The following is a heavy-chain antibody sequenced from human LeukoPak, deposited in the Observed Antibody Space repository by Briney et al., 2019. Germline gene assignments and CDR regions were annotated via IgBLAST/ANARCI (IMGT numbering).Heavy chain of an antibody. Sequence: GGTLRLSCAASGFSFSNYGMSWVRQAPGKGLEWVSGINWSGGSIGYADSVKGRFTISRDNAKNSLYLQMNSLRAEDTALYFCARVRVVWDLDDAFDIWGQGTMVIVS. CDR3: ARVRVVWDLDDAFDI. CDR1: GFSFSNYG. D-gene: IGHD1-26*01. CDR2: INWSGGSI. J-gene: IGHJ3*02. V-gene: IGHV3-20*04.